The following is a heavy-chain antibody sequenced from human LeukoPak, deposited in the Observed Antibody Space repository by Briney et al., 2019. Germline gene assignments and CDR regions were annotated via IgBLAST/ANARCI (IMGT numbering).Heavy chain of an antibody. CDR1: GFTFSSYD. J-gene: IGHJ3*02. Sequence: GGSLRLPCAASGFTFSSYDMHWVRQATGKGLEWVSGIGTAGDTYYPDSVKGRFTISRENAKNSLYLQMNSLRAGDTAVYYCARALRYDSSGPKDAFDIWGQEPRHTLSS. V-gene: IGHV3-13*01. CDR3: ARALRYDSSGPKDAFDI. CDR2: IGTAGDT. D-gene: IGHD3-22*01.